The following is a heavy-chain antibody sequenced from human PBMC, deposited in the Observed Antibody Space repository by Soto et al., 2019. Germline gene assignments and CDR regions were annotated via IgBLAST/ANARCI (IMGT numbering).Heavy chain of an antibody. CDR1: GGSFSGYY. CDR2: INHSGTT. J-gene: IGHJ6*02. CDR3: ARKKRGTNYDRSYCFALDV. D-gene: IGHD4-4*01. Sequence: PSETLSLTCAVYGGSFSGYYWTWIRQPPGKGLEWIGEINHSGTTNYNPSLKSRVTMSVDTSKSQFSLKLSSVTAADTAVFYCARKKRGTNYDRSYCFALDVWGQGTTVTVSS. V-gene: IGHV4-34*01.